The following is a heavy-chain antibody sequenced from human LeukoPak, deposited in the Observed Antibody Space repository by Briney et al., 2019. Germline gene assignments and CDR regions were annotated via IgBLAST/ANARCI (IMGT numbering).Heavy chain of an antibody. Sequence: SETLSLTCNVSGGSISNYYWSWIRQPPGKGLEWIAYMYYDGGTNYNPSLKSRVTISLDTSKNQFSLRLKSVTAADTAAYYCARHVGSPSCYYFHMDVWGRGTTVTVSS. CDR2: MYYDGGT. CDR3: ARHVGSPSCYYFHMDV. CDR1: GGSISNYY. V-gene: IGHV4-59*08. D-gene: IGHD2-2*01. J-gene: IGHJ6*03.